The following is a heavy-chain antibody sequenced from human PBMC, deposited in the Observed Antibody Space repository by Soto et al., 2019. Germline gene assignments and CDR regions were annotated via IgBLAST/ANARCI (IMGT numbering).Heavy chain of an antibody. CDR3: ARLGRGIAVAGALRYWYFDL. CDR2: ISAYNGNT. V-gene: IGHV1-18*01. J-gene: IGHJ2*01. D-gene: IGHD6-19*01. Sequence: QVQLVQSGAEVKKPGASVKVSCKASGYTFTSYGISWVRQAPGQGLEWMGWISAYNGNTNYAQKLQGRVTMTTDTSTSTAYMELRSLRADDTAVYYCARLGRGIAVAGALRYWYFDLWGRGTLVTVSS. CDR1: GYTFTSYG.